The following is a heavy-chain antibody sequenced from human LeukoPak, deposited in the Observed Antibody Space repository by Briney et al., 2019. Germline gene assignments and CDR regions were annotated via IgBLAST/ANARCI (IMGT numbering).Heavy chain of an antibody. CDR3: ARLNTVDTAMDAFDI. CDR2: ISSSSSTI. D-gene: IGHD5-18*01. Sequence: GGSLRLSCAASGFTFSSYSMNWVRQAPGKGLEWVSYISSSSSTIYYADSVKGRFTISRDNAKNSLYLQMNSLRAGDTAVYYCARLNTVDTAMDAFDIWGQGTMVTVSS. J-gene: IGHJ3*02. CDR1: GFTFSSYS. V-gene: IGHV3-48*04.